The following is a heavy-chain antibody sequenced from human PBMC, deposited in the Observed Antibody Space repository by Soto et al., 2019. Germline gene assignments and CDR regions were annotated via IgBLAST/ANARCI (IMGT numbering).Heavy chain of an antibody. V-gene: IGHV3-21*01. CDR1: GFTFSSYS. D-gene: IGHD1-26*01. CDR2: ISSSSSYI. J-gene: IGHJ6*02. Sequence: SLRLSCAASGFTFSSYSINWVRQAPGKGLEWVSSISSSSSYIYYADSVKGRFTISRDNAKNSLYLQMNSLRAEDTAVYYCARDSIVGATPSYYYGMDVWGQGTTVTVSS. CDR3: ARDSIVGATPSYYYGMDV.